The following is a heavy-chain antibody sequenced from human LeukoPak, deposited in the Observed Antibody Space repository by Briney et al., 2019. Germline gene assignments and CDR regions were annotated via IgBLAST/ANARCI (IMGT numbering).Heavy chain of an antibody. CDR2: ISSSSSTI. D-gene: IGHD3-9*01. CDR1: GFTFSSYR. V-gene: IGHV3-48*04. J-gene: IGHJ2*01. CDR3: AKDSLLRYFDWLLEDWYFDL. Sequence: PGGSLRLSCAASGFTFSSYRMNWVRQAPGKGLEWVSYISSSSSTIYYADSAKGRFTISRDNAKNSLYLQMNSLRAEDTALYYCAKDSLLRYFDWLLEDWYFDLWGRGTLVTVSS.